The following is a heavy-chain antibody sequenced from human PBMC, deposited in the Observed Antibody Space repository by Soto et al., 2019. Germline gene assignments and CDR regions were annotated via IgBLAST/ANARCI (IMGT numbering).Heavy chain of an antibody. J-gene: IGHJ6*02. V-gene: IGHV3-53*01. CDR3: ARDLILYGMDV. CDR2: IYSGGST. Sequence: PGGSLRLSCAASGFTVSSNYMSWVRQAPGKGLEWVSVIYSGGSTYYADSVKGRFTVSRDNSKNTLYLQMNSLRAEDTAVYYCARDLILYGMDVWGQGTTVTVSS. CDR1: GFTVSSNY.